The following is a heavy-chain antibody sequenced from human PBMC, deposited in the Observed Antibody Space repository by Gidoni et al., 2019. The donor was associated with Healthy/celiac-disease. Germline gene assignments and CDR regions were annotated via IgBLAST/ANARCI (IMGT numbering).Heavy chain of an antibody. J-gene: IGHJ3*02. V-gene: IGHV3-21*01. CDR3: AGERSFWSGYYTDAFDI. D-gene: IGHD3-3*01. CDR1: GFTFSSYS. CDR2: ISSSSSYR. Sequence: EVQLVESGGGLVKPGGSLRLSCAASGFTFSSYSMNWVRQAPGKGLEWVSSISSSSSYRYYADSVKGRFTISRDNAKNSLYLQMNSLRAEDTAVYYCAGERSFWSGYYTDAFDIWGQGTMVTVSS.